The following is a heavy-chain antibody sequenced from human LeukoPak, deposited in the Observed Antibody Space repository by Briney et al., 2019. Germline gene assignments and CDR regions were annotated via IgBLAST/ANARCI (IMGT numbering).Heavy chain of an antibody. CDR2: INPSGGST. Sequence: GASVKVSCKASVYTFTSYYMHWVRQAPGQGLEWMGIINPSGGSTSYAQKFQGRVTMTRDTSTSTVYMELSSLRSEDTAVYYCARGPQWRGDYYYMDVWGRGTTVTVSS. D-gene: IGHD6-19*01. CDR1: VYTFTSYY. V-gene: IGHV1-46*01. CDR3: ARGPQWRGDYYYMDV. J-gene: IGHJ6*03.